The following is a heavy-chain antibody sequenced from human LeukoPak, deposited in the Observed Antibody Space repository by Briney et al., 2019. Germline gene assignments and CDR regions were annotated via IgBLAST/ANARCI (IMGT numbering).Heavy chain of an antibody. J-gene: IGHJ4*02. CDR3: ARGYCSGDCFTLFDY. V-gene: IGHV1-2*02. CDR2: INPNSGGT. D-gene: IGHD2-21*02. CDR1: GYMFTGYY. Sequence: EASVKVSCKASGYMFTGYYMHWVRQAPGQGLEWMGWINPNSGGTNYAQKSQGRVTMTRDTSISTAYMELSSLRSDDTAVYYCARGYCSGDCFTLFDYWGQGTLVTVSS.